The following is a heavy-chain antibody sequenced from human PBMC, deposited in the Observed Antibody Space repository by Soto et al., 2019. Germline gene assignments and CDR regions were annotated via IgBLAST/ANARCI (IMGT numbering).Heavy chain of an antibody. V-gene: IGHV4-39*01. CDR3: AVSDHSGGWYNY. CDR1: GGSISSSSYY. Sequence: SETLSLTCTVSGGSISSSSYYWGWIRQPPGKGLEWIGSIYYGGSTYYNPSLKSRVTISVDTSKNQFSLKLSSVTAADTAVYYCAVSDHSGGWYNYWGQGSLVTVFS. CDR2: IYYGGST. D-gene: IGHD6-19*01. J-gene: IGHJ4*02.